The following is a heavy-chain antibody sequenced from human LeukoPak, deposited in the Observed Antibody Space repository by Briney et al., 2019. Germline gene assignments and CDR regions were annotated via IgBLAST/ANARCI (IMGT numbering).Heavy chain of an antibody. CDR3: ARDNDDGDYVGWFDP. V-gene: IGHV4-59*04. CDR2: IYYSGTT. J-gene: IGHJ5*02. CDR1: GGSISSYY. D-gene: IGHD4-17*01. Sequence: SETLSLTCTVSGGSISSYYWSWIRQPPGKGLEWIGYIYYSGTTYYSPSLKSRLTISLDTSKNHLSLKLTSVTAADTAIYYCARDNDDGDYVGWFDPWGQGTLVTVSS.